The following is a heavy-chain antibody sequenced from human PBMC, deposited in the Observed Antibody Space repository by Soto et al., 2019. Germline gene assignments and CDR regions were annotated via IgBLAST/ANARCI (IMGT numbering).Heavy chain of an antibody. CDR2: ISGGADST. V-gene: IGHV3-23*01. J-gene: IGHJ4*02. CDR1: GFTFSNYA. Sequence: GGSLRLSCATSGFTFSNYAMSWVRQAPGKGLDWVSAISGGADSTYYADSVKGRFTISRDNSENTLYLQMNSLRAEDTAVYYCAKDRHSGWPHFDYCGQGPPVTVSS. CDR3: AKDRHSGWPHFDY. D-gene: IGHD5-12*01.